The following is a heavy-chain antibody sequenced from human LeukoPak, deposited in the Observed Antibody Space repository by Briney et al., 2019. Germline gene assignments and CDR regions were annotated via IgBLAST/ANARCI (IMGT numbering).Heavy chain of an antibody. CDR1: GYTLTELS. CDR2: FDPEDGET. D-gene: IGHD3-22*01. J-gene: IGHJ4*02. V-gene: IGHV1-24*01. Sequence: ASVKVSCKVSGYTLTELSMHWVRQAPGKGLERMGGFDPEDGETIYTQKFQGRVTMTEDTSTDTAYMELSSLRSEDTAVYYCATASYYYDSSGYHYWGQGTLVTVSS. CDR3: ATASYYYDSSGYHY.